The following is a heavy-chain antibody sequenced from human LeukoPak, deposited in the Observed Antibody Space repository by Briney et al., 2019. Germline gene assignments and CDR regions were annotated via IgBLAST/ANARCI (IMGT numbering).Heavy chain of an antibody. Sequence: SETLPLTCTVSGGSISSGGNYWSWIRQAPGKGLEWIGCFYRSGSTYYNPSLKSRVTISVDRSKNQFSLKLSSVTAADTAVYYCATQQLVGAFDIWGQGTMVTVSS. D-gene: IGHD6-13*01. V-gene: IGHV4-30-2*02. J-gene: IGHJ3*02. CDR2: FYRSGST. CDR1: GGSISSGGNY. CDR3: ATQQLVGAFDI.